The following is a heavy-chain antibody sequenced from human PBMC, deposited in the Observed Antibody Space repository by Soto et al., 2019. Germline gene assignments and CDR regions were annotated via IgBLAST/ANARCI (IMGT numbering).Heavy chain of an antibody. CDR2: IKQEGSEK. Sequence: PGGSLRLSCAASGFTFSSFWMSWVRQAPGKGLEWVASIKQEGSEKYYVDSVKGRFTISRDNAKNSLYLQMNSLRAEDTAVYYCARERQQGGWRFGEFPSYYFDYWGQGTLVTVSS. CDR3: ARERQQGGWRFGEFPSYYFDY. V-gene: IGHV3-7*01. J-gene: IGHJ4*02. CDR1: GFTFSSFW. D-gene: IGHD3-10*01.